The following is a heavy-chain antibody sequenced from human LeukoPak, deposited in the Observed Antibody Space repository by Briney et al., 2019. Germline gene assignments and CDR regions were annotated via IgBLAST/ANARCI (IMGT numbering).Heavy chain of an antibody. J-gene: IGHJ4*02. CDR1: GGTFSSYA. D-gene: IGHD6-6*01. CDR3: ARGTLYSSSPSDY. CDR2: IIPILGIA. Sequence: ASVKVSCKASGGTFSSYAISWVRQAPGQGLEWMGRIIPILGIANYAQKFQGRVTITADKSTSTAYMELSSLRSEDTAAYYCARGTLYSSSPSDYWGQGTLVTVSP. V-gene: IGHV1-69*04.